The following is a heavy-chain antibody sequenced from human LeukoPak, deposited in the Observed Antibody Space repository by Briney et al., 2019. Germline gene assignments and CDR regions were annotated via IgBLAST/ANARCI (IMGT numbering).Heavy chain of an antibody. Sequence: SQTLSLTCTVSGGSISSGGNYWSWIRQHPGKGLEWIGYIYYSGSTYYNPSLKSRVTISVDTSTNQFSLNLNSVTAADTAVYFCARAEGGTCQNWGQGTLVTVSS. CDR3: ARAEGGTCQN. D-gene: IGHD2-15*01. CDR1: GGSISSGGNY. CDR2: IYYSGST. J-gene: IGHJ4*02. V-gene: IGHV4-31*03.